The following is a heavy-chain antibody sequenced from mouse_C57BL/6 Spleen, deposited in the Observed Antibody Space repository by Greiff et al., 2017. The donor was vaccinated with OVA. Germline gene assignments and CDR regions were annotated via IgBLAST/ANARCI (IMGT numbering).Heavy chain of an antibody. D-gene: IGHD4-1*01. V-gene: IGHV5-6*01. CDR3: ARTGTSWDY. J-gene: IGHJ2*01. CDR1: GFTFTSYG. CDR2: ISRGGSST. Sequence: EVQLVESGGDLVKPGGSLTLSCAASGFTFTSYGMSWVRQTPDQRLEWVATISRGGSSTYYPDSVQGRFTISIDNAKTTLYLQMSSLKSKDTAMYYCARTGTSWDYGGQGTTLTVSS.